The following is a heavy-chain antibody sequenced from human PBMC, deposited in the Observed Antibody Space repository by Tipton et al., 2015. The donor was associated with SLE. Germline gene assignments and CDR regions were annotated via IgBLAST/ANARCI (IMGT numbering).Heavy chain of an antibody. J-gene: IGHJ4*02. V-gene: IGHV4-31*03. D-gene: IGHD1-26*01. CDR2: IYYSGNT. CDR1: GGSISSGGYY. CDR3: ARDTLGGLDY. Sequence: TLSLTCTVSGGSISSGGYYWTWIRQLPGKGLEWIGYIYYSGNTYYNPSLKSRVTISVDTSKNQFSLKMSSVTAADTAVYYCARDTLGGLDYWGQGTLVTVSS.